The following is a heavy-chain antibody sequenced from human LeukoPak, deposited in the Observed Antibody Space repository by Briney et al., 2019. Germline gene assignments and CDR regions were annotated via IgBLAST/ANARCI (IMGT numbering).Heavy chain of an antibody. CDR3: ARDFIVVVAATGGWFDP. V-gene: IGHV1-69*04. D-gene: IGHD2-15*01. CDR1: GGTFSSYA. CDR2: IIPILGIA. J-gene: IGHJ5*02. Sequence: GASVKVSCKSSGGTFSSYAISWVRQAPGQGLEWMGSIIPILGIANYAQKFQGRVTITADKSTRTAYMELSSLRSEDTAVYYCARDFIVVVAATGGWFDPWGQGTLVTVSS.